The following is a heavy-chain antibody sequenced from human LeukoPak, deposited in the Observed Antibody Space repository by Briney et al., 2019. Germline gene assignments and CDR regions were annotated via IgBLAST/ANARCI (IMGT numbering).Heavy chain of an antibody. V-gene: IGHV4-59*12. J-gene: IGHJ4*02. CDR1: GGSISSYY. Sequence: PSEALSLTCTVSGGSISSYYWSWIRQPPGKGLEWIGYIYYSGSTNYNPSLKSRVTISVDRSKNQFSLKLSSVTAADTAVYYCARENLGDYYFDYWGQGTLLTVSS. CDR3: ARENLGDYYFDY. D-gene: IGHD3-16*01. CDR2: IYYSGST.